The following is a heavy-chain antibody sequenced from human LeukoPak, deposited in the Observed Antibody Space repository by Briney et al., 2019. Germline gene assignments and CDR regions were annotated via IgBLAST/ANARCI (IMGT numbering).Heavy chain of an antibody. CDR3: AKAGYYGSGSYWGFQISGAFDI. D-gene: IGHD3-10*01. J-gene: IGHJ3*02. Sequence: PGGSLRLSCAASGFTFSSYAMSWVRHAPGKGLEWVSAISGSGGSTYYADSVKGRFTISRDNSKNTLYLQMNSLRAEDTAVYYCAKAGYYGSGSYWGFQISGAFDIWGQGTMVTVSS. V-gene: IGHV3-23*01. CDR2: ISGSGGST. CDR1: GFTFSSYA.